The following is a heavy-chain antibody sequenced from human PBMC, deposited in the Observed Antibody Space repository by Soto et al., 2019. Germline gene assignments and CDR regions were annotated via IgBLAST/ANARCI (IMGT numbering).Heavy chain of an antibody. CDR3: ATDPDNPYYYDSSGFDY. D-gene: IGHD3-22*01. CDR1: GFTFSSYA. CDR2: ISYDGSNK. Sequence: QVQLVESGGGVVQPGRSLRLSCAASGFTFSSYAMHWVRQAPGKGLEWVAVISYDGSNKYYADSVKGRFTISRDNSKNTLYLQVNSLRDEDTAVYYCATDPDNPYYYDSSGFDYWGQGTLVTVSS. V-gene: IGHV3-30-3*01. J-gene: IGHJ4*02.